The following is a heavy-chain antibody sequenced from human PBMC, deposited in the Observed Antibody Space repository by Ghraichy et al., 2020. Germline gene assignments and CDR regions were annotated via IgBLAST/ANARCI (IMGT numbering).Heavy chain of an antibody. V-gene: IGHV3-23*01. CDR3: ARVILGIWYFDF. CDR2: IWSNGEKT. D-gene: IGHD7-27*01. J-gene: IGHJ2*01. Sequence: GESLRLSCAASGFSFSGYAMAWVRQAPGKGLEWVAGIWSNGEKTFYADSVKGRFTISRDNSKDTLFAQMDSLRADDTAVYYCARVILGIWYFDFWGRGTLVTVSS. CDR1: GFSFSGYA.